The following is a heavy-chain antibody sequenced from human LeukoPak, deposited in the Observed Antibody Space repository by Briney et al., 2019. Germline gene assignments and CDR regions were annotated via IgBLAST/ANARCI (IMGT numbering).Heavy chain of an antibody. J-gene: IGHJ5*02. CDR3: APFSGAPPKKNGFAP. CDR1: GYTLTELS. V-gene: IGHV1-24*01. CDR2: FDPEDGET. D-gene: IGHD2-15*01. Sequence: ASVKVSCKVSGYTLTELSMHWVRQAPGKGLEWMGGFDPEDGETICAQKFQGRVTMTEDTSTDTAYMELSSLRSEDTAVYYCAPFSGAPPKKNGFAPGGRETLVTVSS.